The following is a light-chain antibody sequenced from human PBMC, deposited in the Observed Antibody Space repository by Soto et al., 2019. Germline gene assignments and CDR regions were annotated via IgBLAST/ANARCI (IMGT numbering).Light chain of an antibody. J-gene: IGKJ5*01. CDR3: QQLFRYPLA. CDR2: DAS. Sequence: DIQMTQSPSTLSASVGDKVTITCRASQSISSWLAWYQQKPGKAPKLLIFDASSLESGVPSRFSGSGSGTEFTLTISSLQPDDFATYHCQQLFRYPLAFGQGTRLEMK. CDR1: QSISSW. V-gene: IGKV1-5*01.